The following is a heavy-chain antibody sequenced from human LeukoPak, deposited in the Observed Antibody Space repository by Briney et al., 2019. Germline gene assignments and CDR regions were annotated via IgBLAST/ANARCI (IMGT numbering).Heavy chain of an antibody. D-gene: IGHD2-21*02. J-gene: IGHJ4*02. CDR3: ERESDCLFDY. CDR1: GGSMSNYY. V-gene: IGHV4-59*01. Sequence: PETPSLTRTVSGGSMSNYYGGWHRQPPGKRLEWLASIYYSGTPTYNPSLKSRATISVDTSKNQFSLKVRSVTAADTAMYYCERESDCLFDYWGQAAMVTVSS. CDR2: IYYSGTP.